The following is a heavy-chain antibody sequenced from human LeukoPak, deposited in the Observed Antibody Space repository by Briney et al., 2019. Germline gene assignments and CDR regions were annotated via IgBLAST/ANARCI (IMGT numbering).Heavy chain of an antibody. Sequence: GGSLRLSCAASGFTFSSYSMNWVRQAPGKGLEWVSYISSSSSTIYYADSVKGRFTISRDNAKNSLYLQMNSLRAEDTALYYCAKGRSSGSYYRGTFDYWGQGTLVTVSS. D-gene: IGHD3-10*01. J-gene: IGHJ4*02. CDR1: GFTFSSYS. CDR2: ISSSSSTI. CDR3: AKGRSSGSYYRGTFDY. V-gene: IGHV3-48*01.